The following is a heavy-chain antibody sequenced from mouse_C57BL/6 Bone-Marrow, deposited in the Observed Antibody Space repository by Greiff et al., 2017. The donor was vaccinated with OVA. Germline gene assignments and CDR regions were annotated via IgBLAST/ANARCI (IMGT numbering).Heavy chain of an antibody. J-gene: IGHJ2*01. V-gene: IGHV5-6*01. CDR2: ISSGGSYT. Sequence: EVQGVESGGDLVKPGGSLKLSCAASGFTFSSYGMSWVRQTPDKRLEWVTTISSGGSYTYYPDSVKGRFTISRDNAKNTLYLQMSGLKSEDTAMYYCARHGGSTFFDYWGQGTTLTVSS. CDR3: ARHGGSTFFDY. CDR1: GFTFSSYG. D-gene: IGHD1-1*01.